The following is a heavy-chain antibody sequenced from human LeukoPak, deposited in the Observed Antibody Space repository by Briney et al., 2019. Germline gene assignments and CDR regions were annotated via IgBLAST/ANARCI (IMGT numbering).Heavy chain of an antibody. Sequence: PGGSLRLSCAASGFTFNNYALTWVRQTPGKGLECVSAISGDGVSPYYADSVRGRFTISRDTSKNTLYVQMNSLRAEDTAVYYCTKHHDSGSYYDYWGQGTLVTVSS. CDR2: ISGDGVSP. CDR3: TKHHDSGSYYDY. D-gene: IGHD3-10*01. V-gene: IGHV3-23*01. CDR1: GFTFNNYA. J-gene: IGHJ4*02.